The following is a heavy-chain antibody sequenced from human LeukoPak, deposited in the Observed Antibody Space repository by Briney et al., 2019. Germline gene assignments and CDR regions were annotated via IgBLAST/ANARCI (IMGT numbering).Heavy chain of an antibody. J-gene: IGHJ6*03. V-gene: IGHV5-51*01. CDR2: IYPGDSDT. CDR3: ASQSIAARHEGELTYYMDV. CDR1: GYRFTNYW. Sequence: GESLKISCKGSGYRFTNYWIGWVRPMPGKGLEWMGIIYPGDSDTRYSPSFQGQVTISADKSISTAYLQWSSLKASDTAMYYCASQSIAARHEGELTYYMDVWGNGTTVTVSS. D-gene: IGHD6-6*01.